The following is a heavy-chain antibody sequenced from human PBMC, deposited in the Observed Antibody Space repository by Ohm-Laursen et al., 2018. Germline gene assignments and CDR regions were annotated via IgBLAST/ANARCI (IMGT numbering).Heavy chain of an antibody. CDR2: ISYDGSNK. V-gene: IGHV3-30*18. CDR1: GFTFSSYG. Sequence: SLRLSCTASGFTFSSYGMHWVRQAPGKGLEWVAIISYDGSNKYSADSVKGRFTISRDNSKNTLYLQMNSLRAEDTAVYYCAKAASAGSRYYYYAMDVWGQGTTVTVSS. D-gene: IGHD6-13*01. CDR3: AKAASAGSRYYYYAMDV. J-gene: IGHJ6*02.